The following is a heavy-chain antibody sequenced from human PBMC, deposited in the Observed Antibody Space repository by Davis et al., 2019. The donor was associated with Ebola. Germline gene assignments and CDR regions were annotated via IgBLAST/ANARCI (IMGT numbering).Heavy chain of an antibody. D-gene: IGHD1-7*01. CDR3: ARVLGWNYFSDF. V-gene: IGHV3-7*01. CDR2: IKQDGSEK. CDR1: GFTFSTYW. J-gene: IGHJ4*02. Sequence: GESLKISCAASGFTFSTYWMSWVRQAPGKGLEWVANIKQDGSEKYYVDSVKGRFTISRDNAKNSLYLQMNSLRAEDTALYYCARVLGWNYFSDFWGQGTLVTVSS.